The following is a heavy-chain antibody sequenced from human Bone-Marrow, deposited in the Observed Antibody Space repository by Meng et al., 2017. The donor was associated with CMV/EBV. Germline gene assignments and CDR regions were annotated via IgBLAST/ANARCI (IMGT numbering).Heavy chain of an antibody. CDR2: IIPILGTA. V-gene: IGHV1-69*16. D-gene: IGHD6-6*01. CDR1: GGTFSSYT. Sequence: SVKVSCKASGGTFSSYTISWVRQAPGQGLEWMGRIIPILGTANYAQKFQGRVTITTDESTSTAYMELSSLRSEDTAVYYCARKSIAARRTEAYYYYYGMDVWGQGTTVTVSS. J-gene: IGHJ6*02. CDR3: ARKSIAARRTEAYYYYYGMDV.